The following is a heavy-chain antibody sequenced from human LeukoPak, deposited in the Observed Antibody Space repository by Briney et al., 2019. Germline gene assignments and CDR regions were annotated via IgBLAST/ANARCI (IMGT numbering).Heavy chain of an antibody. CDR2: LSSSTSTI. Sequence: PAGSLRLSCAASGFTLSSYSMEWVRQAPGEGLEWVSHLSSSTSTIYYADSVKGRFTISRDNAKNSLYLQMNSLRAEDKAIYYCARVLLERPGIDSFDIWGRGTMVTVSS. J-gene: IGHJ3*02. CDR3: ARVLLERPGIDSFDI. V-gene: IGHV3-48*01. D-gene: IGHD1-1*01. CDR1: GFTLSSYS.